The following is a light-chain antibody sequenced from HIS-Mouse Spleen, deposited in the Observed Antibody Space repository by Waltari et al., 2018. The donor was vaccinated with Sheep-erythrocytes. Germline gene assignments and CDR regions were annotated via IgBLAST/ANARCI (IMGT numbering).Light chain of an antibody. Sequence: AIQLTQSPSSLSASVGDRVTITCRASQGISSALAWYQQKQGKAPKILIYDASSLESGVPSRFGGSGSGTDFTLTISSLQPEDFATYYCQQFNNYPRTFGQGTKVEIK. CDR3: QQFNNYPRT. J-gene: IGKJ1*01. CDR1: QGISSA. CDR2: DAS. V-gene: IGKV1D-13*01.